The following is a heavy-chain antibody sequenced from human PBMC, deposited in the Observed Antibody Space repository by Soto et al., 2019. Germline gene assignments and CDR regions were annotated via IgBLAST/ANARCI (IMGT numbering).Heavy chain of an antibody. D-gene: IGHD2-2*01. CDR1: GFTFSSYA. V-gene: IGHV3-23*01. Sequence: GSLRLSSAASGFTFSSYAMSWVLQAPGKVLEWVSAISGSGGSTYYADSVKGRFTISRDNSKNTLYLQMNSLRAEDTAVYYCAKDVPDIVVVPAATFFDYWGQGTLVSVSS. J-gene: IGHJ4*02. CDR2: ISGSGGST. CDR3: AKDVPDIVVVPAATFFDY.